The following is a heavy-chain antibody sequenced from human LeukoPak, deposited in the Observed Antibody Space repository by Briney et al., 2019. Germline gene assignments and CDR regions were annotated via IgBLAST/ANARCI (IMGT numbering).Heavy chain of an antibody. J-gene: IGHJ5*02. V-gene: IGHV4-39*01. D-gene: IGHD1-26*01. CDR1: GDSVSSSNYY. CDR2: LYYDGRT. CDR3: SRRRGKWDVNWLAP. Sequence: PSETLSLTCTVFGDSVSSSNYYWAGFRQPPGKGLDWIGSLYYDGRTYYSPSLESRVTVSVDTSKNQFALKLTSVTAADTAVYYCSRRRGKWDVNWLAPWGPGTLVTVSS.